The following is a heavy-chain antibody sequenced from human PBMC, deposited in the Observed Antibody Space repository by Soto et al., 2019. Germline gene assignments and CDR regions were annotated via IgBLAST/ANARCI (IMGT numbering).Heavy chain of an antibody. CDR3: ATAGTGTFTY. CDR1: GFTFSGSW. Sequence: EVQLVESGGGLVQPGGSLRLSCAASGFTFSGSWMHWVRQAPGKGLAWVSRISSDGSSTTYADSVKGRFTISRDNAKNMLYLQMNSLRAEATAVYYCATAGTGTFTYWGQGTLATVSS. CDR2: ISSDGSST. D-gene: IGHD1-1*01. J-gene: IGHJ4*02. V-gene: IGHV3-74*03.